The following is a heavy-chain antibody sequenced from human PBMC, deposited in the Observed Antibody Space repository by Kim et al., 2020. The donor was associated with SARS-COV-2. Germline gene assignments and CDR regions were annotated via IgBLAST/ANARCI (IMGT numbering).Heavy chain of an antibody. J-gene: IGHJ4*02. V-gene: IGHV4-31*02. CDR3: AVLLLWNLGGFDY. D-gene: IGHD3-10*01. Sequence: SNPSRKSRVTSAVDTSKNQFSLKLSSVTAADTAVYYCAVLLLWNLGGFDYWGQGTLVTVSS.